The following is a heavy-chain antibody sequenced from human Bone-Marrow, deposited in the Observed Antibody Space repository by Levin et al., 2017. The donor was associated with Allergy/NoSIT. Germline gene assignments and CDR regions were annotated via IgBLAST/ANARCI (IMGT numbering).Heavy chain of an antibody. V-gene: IGHV3-21*01. D-gene: IGHD1-26*01. J-gene: IGHJ5*02. Sequence: GESLKISCAASGFTFSSYSMNWVRQAPGKGLEWVSSISSSSSYIYYADSVKGRFTISRDNAKNSLYLQMNSLRAEDTAVYYCARERAENPSSWGQGTLVTVSS. CDR1: GFTFSSYS. CDR2: ISSSSSYI. CDR3: ARERAENPSS.